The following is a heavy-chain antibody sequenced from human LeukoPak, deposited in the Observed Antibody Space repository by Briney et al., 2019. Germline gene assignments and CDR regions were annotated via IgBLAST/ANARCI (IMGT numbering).Heavy chain of an antibody. D-gene: IGHD3-3*01. CDR3: ARDPYYDFWSGYRSGWFDP. CDR1: GFTFSSYS. J-gene: IGHJ5*02. Sequence: PGGSLRLSCAASGFTFSSYSMNWVRQAPGKGLEWVSYISSSSSTIYYADSVKGRFTISRDNAKNSLYLQMNSLRAEDTAVYYCARDPYYDFWSGYRSGWFDPWGQGTLVTVSS. CDR2: ISSSSSTI. V-gene: IGHV3-48*01.